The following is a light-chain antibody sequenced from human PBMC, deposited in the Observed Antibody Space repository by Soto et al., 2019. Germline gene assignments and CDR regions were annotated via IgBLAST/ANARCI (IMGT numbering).Light chain of an antibody. J-gene: IGLJ1*01. Sequence: QAAMTQPASVSGSPGQSITISCTGTSSDVGNYKYVSCYQQHPCKAPKLMIYEVSNRPSGVSNRFSGSKSGNTASLTISGLQAEDETDYYCFSYTSSGTYVFGTGTKVTVL. CDR1: SSDVGNYKY. V-gene: IGLV2-14*01. CDR3: FSYTSSGTYV. CDR2: EVS.